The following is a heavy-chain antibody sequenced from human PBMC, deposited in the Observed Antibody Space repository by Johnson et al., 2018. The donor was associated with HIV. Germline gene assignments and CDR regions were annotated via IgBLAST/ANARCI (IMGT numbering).Heavy chain of an antibody. J-gene: IGHJ3*02. CDR2: IKSKTDGGTT. D-gene: IGHD7-27*01. V-gene: IGHV3-15*01. CDR3: TTDPWGSDAFDI. CDR1: GFTVSRNY. Sequence: MLLVESGGGLVQPGGSLRLSCAASGFTVSRNYMTWVRQAPGKGLEWVGRIKSKTDGGTTDYAAPLKGRFTISRDDSKNTLYLQMNSLKTEDTAVYYCTTDPWGSDAFDIWGQGTMVTVSS.